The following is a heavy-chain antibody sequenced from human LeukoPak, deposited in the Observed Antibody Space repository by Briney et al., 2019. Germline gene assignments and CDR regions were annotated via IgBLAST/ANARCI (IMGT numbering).Heavy chain of an antibody. CDR1: GFTFSSYG. CDR2: IRYDGSNK. CDR3: ARDDGSGSYNLDY. V-gene: IGHV3-30*02. J-gene: IGHJ4*02. Sequence: GGSLRLFCAASGFTFSSYGMHWARQAPGKGLEWVAFIRYDGSNKYYADSVKGRFTISRDNSKNTLYLQMNSLRAEDTAVYYCARDDGSGSYNLDYWGQGTLVTVSP. D-gene: IGHD3-10*01.